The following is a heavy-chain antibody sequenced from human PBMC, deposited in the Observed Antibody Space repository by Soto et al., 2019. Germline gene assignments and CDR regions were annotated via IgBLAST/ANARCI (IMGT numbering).Heavy chain of an antibody. V-gene: IGHV4-31*03. J-gene: IGHJ4*02. CDR1: GGSISSAAYY. CDR3: ARVIVVVPAAMLGPVDY. D-gene: IGHD2-2*01. Sequence: SETLSLTCTVSGGSISSAAYYWSWIRQHPGKGLEWIGYISHSGSTYYNPSLKSRVIISVDTSKDQFSLSLTSVTAADTAVYYCARVIVVVPAAMLGPVDYWGQGTLVTVSS. CDR2: ISHSGST.